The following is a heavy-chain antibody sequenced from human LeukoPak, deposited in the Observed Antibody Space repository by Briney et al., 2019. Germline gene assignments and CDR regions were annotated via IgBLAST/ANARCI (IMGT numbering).Heavy chain of an antibody. CDR1: GFTFSSYA. J-gene: IGHJ4*02. Sequence: QTGGSLRLSCAASGFTFSSYAMSWVRQAPGKGLEWVSAISGSGGSTYYADSVKGRFTISRDNSKNRLYLQMNSLRAEDTAVYYCAKDRGYYGSGSSADYWGQGTLVTVSS. CDR3: AKDRGYYGSGSSADY. D-gene: IGHD3-10*01. CDR2: ISGSGGST. V-gene: IGHV3-23*01.